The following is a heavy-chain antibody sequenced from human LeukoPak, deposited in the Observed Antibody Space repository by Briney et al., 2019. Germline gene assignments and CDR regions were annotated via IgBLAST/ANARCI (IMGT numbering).Heavy chain of an antibody. CDR2: IYTSGST. J-gene: IGHJ4*02. D-gene: IGHD6-19*01. CDR1: GGSISSYY. V-gene: IGHV4-4*07. Sequence: PSETLSLTCTVSGGSISSYYWSWIRQPAGKGLEWIGRIYTSGSTNYNPSLKSRLTMSVDTSKNQFSLKLSSVTAADTAVYYCARDGANIAARPGIAVAGNGAYFDYWGQGTLVTVSS. CDR3: ARDGANIAARPGIAVAGNGAYFDY.